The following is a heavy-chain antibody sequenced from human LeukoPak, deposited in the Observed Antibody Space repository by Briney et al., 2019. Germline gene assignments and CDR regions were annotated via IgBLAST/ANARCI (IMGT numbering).Heavy chain of an antibody. J-gene: IGHJ3*02. CDR1: GFTFSSYT. V-gene: IGHV3-21*01. Sequence: PGGSLRLSCAASGFTFSSYTMHWIRQAPGKGLEWVSSISGSNSYIFYADSVKGRFTVSRDNAKDSLYLQMNSLRAEDTAVYYCARDLYGDYPLGNAFDIWGQGTMVTVSS. D-gene: IGHD4-17*01. CDR3: ARDLYGDYPLGNAFDI. CDR2: ISGSNSYI.